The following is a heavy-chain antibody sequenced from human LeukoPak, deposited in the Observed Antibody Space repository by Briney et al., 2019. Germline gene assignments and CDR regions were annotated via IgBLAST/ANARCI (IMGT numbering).Heavy chain of an antibody. CDR3: ARHPSGSYPPGFFLDY. Sequence: GASVKVSCKASGYTFTSYAMNWVRQAPGQGLEWMGWINTNTGNPTYAQGFTGRFVFSLDTSVSTAYLQISSLKAEDTAVYYCARHPSGSYPPGFFLDYWGQGTLVTVSS. D-gene: IGHD1-26*01. CDR1: GYTFTSYA. CDR2: INTNTGNP. J-gene: IGHJ4*02. V-gene: IGHV7-4-1*02.